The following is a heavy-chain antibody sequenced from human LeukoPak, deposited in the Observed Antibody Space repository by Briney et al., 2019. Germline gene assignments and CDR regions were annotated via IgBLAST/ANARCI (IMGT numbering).Heavy chain of an antibody. CDR3: AREGYYYDSTQYYFDY. CDR2: IIPILGIA. V-gene: IGHV1-69*04. J-gene: IGHJ4*02. D-gene: IGHD3-22*01. CDR1: GYTFTSYG. Sequence: VASVKVSCKASGYTFTSYGISWVRQAPGQGLEWMGRIIPILGIANYAQKFQGRVTITADKSTSTAYMELSSLRSEDTAVYYCAREGYYYDSTQYYFDYWGQGTLVTVSS.